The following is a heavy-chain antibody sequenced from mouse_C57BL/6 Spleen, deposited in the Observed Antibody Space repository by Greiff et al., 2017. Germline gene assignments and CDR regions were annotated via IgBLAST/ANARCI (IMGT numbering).Heavy chain of an antibody. V-gene: IGHV1-52*01. J-gene: IGHJ2*01. CDR2: IDPSDSET. CDR1: GYTFTSYW. CDR3: ARFLGWDYFDD. D-gene: IGHD1-1*02. Sequence: VQLQQPGAELVRPGSSVKLSCKASGYTFTSYWMHWVKQRPIQGLEWIGNIDPSDSETHYNQKFKDKATLTVDKSSSTAYMQLSSLTSEDSAVYYCARFLGWDYFDDWGQGTTLTVSS.